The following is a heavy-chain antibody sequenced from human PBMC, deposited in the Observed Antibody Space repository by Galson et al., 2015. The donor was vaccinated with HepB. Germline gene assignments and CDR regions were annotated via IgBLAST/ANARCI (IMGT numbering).Heavy chain of an antibody. CDR3: AHRRTGYSGYILFDY. Sequence: PALVKPTQTLTLTCTFSGFSLSTSGVGVGWIRQPPGKALEWLALIYWDDDKRYSPSLKSRLTITKDTSKNQVVLTMTNMDPVDTATYYCAHRRTGYSGYILFDYWGQGTLVTVSS. J-gene: IGHJ4*02. D-gene: IGHD5-12*01. CDR2: IYWDDDK. V-gene: IGHV2-5*02. CDR1: GFSLSTSGVG.